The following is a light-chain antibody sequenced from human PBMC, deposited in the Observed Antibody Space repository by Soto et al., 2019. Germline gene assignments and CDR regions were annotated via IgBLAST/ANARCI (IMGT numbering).Light chain of an antibody. V-gene: IGKV1-5*01. CDR2: DAS. CDR1: QSISSW. J-gene: IGKJ2*01. Sequence: DIQMTQSPSTLSASVGDRVTITCRASQSISSWLAWYQQKPGKAPKLLIYDASHRATGIPARFSGSGSGTDFTLTISSLEPEDFAVYYCQQRSNWPKAFGQGTKLESK. CDR3: QQRSNWPKA.